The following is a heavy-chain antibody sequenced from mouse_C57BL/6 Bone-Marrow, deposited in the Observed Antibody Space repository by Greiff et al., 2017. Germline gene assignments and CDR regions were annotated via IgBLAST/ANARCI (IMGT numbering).Heavy chain of an antibody. D-gene: IGHD2-4*01. V-gene: IGHV10-1*01. CDR2: IRSKSNNYAT. CDR3: VRRDYPYAMDY. J-gene: IGHJ4*01. Sequence: GGGLVQPKGSLKLSCAASGFSFNTYAMNWVRQAPGKGLEWVARIRSKSNNYATYYADSVKDRFTISRDDSESMLYLQMNNLKTEDTAMYYCVRRDYPYAMDYWGQGTSVTVSS. CDR1: GFSFNTYA.